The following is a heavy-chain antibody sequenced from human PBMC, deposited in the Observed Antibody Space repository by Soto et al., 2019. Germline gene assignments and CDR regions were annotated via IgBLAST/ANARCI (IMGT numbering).Heavy chain of an antibody. D-gene: IGHD5-12*01. CDR3: AREIVATAYLDY. CDR2: ISSSSAYI. V-gene: IGHV3-21*01. J-gene: IGHJ4*02. CDR1: GFTFSDYS. Sequence: GGSLRLSCAASGFTFSDYSMNWVRQAPGKGLEWVAAISSSSAYIYYAYSMKGRFTISRDNAKHSLELHVNILRAEDTAVYYCAREIVATAYLDYWGRGTLVTVSS.